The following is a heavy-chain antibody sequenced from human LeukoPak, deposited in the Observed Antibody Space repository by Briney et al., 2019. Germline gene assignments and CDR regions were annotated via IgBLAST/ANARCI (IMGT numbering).Heavy chain of an antibody. Sequence: PSETLSFTCTVSGGSISSSSYYWGWIRQPPGKGLEWIGSIYYSGSTYYNPSLKSRVTISVDTSKNQFSLKLSSVTAADTAVYYCAREYYQSVAFDIWGQGTMVTVSS. CDR2: IYYSGST. CDR1: GGSISSSSYY. D-gene: IGHD3-10*01. CDR3: AREYYQSVAFDI. J-gene: IGHJ3*02. V-gene: IGHV4-39*07.